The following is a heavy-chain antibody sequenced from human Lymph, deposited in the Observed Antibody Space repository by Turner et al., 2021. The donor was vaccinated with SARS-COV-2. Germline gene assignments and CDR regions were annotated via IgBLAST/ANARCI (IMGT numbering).Heavy chain of an antibody. D-gene: IGHD6-25*01. CDR1: GFTFSSYA. J-gene: IGHJ4*02. Sequence: QVQLVESGCGVVQPGRSLSFSCDDSGFTFSSYAMHWVRQATGKGLEWVALIAYDGSNKNYADAVKGRFTNSRDNYKNTLYLQMNSLRTEDTAVYYCARDVGAALDYWGQGTLVTVSS. V-gene: IGHV3-30-3*01. CDR2: IAYDGSNK. CDR3: ARDVGAALDY.